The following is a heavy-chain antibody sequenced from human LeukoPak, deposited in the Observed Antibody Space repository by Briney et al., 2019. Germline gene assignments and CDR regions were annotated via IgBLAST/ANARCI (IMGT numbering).Heavy chain of an antibody. Sequence: ASVKVSCKASGGTFSSYAISWVRQAPGQGLEWMGGIIPIFGTANYAQKFQGRVTITADESTSTAYMGLSSLRSEDTTVYYYAREGGAATDDYWGQGTLVTVSS. D-gene: IGHD6-13*01. CDR3: AREGGAATDDY. CDR2: IIPIFGTA. CDR1: GGTFSSYA. V-gene: IGHV1-69*01. J-gene: IGHJ4*02.